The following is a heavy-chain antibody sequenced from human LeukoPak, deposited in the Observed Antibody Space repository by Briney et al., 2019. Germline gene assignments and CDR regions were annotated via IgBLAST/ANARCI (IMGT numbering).Heavy chain of an antibody. D-gene: IGHD6-13*01. V-gene: IGHV3-7*01. J-gene: IGHJ4*02. Sequence: PGGSLRLSCAASGFTFSSYWMSWVRQTPGKGLEWVANIKQDGSEKYYVDSVKGRFTISRDNAKNSLYLQMNSLRAEVTAVYYCARNPATSSSKRFDYWGQGTLVTVSS. CDR1: GFTFSSYW. CDR3: ARNPATSSSKRFDY. CDR2: IKQDGSEK.